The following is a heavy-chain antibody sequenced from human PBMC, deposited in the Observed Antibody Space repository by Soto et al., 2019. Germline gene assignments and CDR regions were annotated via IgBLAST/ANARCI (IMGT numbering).Heavy chain of an antibody. V-gene: IGHV4-30-4*01. Sequence: PSETQSVSCTFSGGTVNIGGYYWSLIRQPPGKGLEWIGYIYYSGSTYYNSSLKSRGTISVDTSKNQFYLKLGSVTAAETAVYYCARDPYGSRSIDYWGQGTLVTVSS. J-gene: IGHJ4*02. CDR3: ARDPYGSRSIDY. CDR2: IYYSGST. D-gene: IGHD3-10*01. CDR1: GGTVNIGGYY.